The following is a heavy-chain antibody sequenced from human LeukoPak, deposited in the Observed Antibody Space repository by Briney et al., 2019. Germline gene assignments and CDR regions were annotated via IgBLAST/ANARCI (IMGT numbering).Heavy chain of an antibody. CDR3: ARDSPTNYDTFTGYYGWLFDY. D-gene: IGHD3-9*01. Sequence: GASVKVSCKASGYTFTSYDINWVRQATGQGLEWMGWMNPNSGNTGYAQKFQGRVTITRNTSISTAYMELSSLRSEDTAVYYCARDSPTNYDTFTGYYGWLFDYWGQGTLVTVSS. V-gene: IGHV1-8*03. J-gene: IGHJ4*02. CDR1: GYTFTSYD. CDR2: MNPNSGNT.